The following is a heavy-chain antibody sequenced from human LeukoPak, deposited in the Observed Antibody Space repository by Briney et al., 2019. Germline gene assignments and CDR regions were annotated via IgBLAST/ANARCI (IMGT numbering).Heavy chain of an antibody. CDR1: GGTFSSYS. V-gene: IGHV1-69*01. Sequence: SVKVSCKASGGTFSSYSISWVRQAPGQGLEWMGGIIPIFGTANYAQKFQGRVTITADESTSTAYMELSSLRSEDTAVYYCARADSSGYYLSDYWGQGTLLTVSS. D-gene: IGHD3-22*01. CDR3: ARADSSGYYLSDY. CDR2: IIPIFGTA. J-gene: IGHJ4*02.